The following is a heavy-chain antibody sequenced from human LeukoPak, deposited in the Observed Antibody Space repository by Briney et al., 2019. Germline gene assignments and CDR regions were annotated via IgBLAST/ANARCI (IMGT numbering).Heavy chain of an antibody. CDR1: GYTFTGYY. Sequence: ASVKVSCKASGYTFTGYYMHWVRQAPGQGLEWMGVINPSGGSTSYAQKFQGRVTMTRDTSTSTVYMELSSLRSEDTAVYYCARDSHLEFAYFQGADYWGQGTLVTVSS. J-gene: IGHJ4*02. V-gene: IGHV1-46*01. D-gene: IGHD3-10*01. CDR3: ARDSHLEFAYFQGADY. CDR2: INPSGGST.